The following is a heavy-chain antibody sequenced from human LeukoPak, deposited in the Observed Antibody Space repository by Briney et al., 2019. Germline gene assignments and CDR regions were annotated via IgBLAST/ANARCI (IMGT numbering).Heavy chain of an antibody. D-gene: IGHD5-18*01. J-gene: IGHJ4*02. V-gene: IGHV1-69*05. CDR3: ARVLRRGYSYGPDGY. Sequence: SVKVSCKASGGTFSSYAISWVRQAPGQGLEWMGGIIPIFGTANYAQKFQGRVTITTDESTSTAYMELSSLRSEDTAVYYCARVLRRGYSYGPDGYWGQGTLVTVSS. CDR2: IIPIFGTA. CDR1: GGTFSSYA.